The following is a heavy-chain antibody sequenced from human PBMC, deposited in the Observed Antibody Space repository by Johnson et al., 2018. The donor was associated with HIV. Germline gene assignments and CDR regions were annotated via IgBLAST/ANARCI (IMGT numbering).Heavy chain of an antibody. CDR2: ISYDGSNK. J-gene: IGHJ3*02. CDR1: GFTFSSYA. Sequence: QVQLVESGGGVVQPGRSLRLSCAASGFTFSSYAMHWVRQAPGKGLEWVAVISYDGSNKYYGDSVKGRFTISRDNSKNTLYLQMNSLRGEDTAVYYCARAYTYGAFDIWGQGTMVTVSS. CDR3: ARAYTYGAFDI. D-gene: IGHD5-18*01. V-gene: IGHV3-30*04.